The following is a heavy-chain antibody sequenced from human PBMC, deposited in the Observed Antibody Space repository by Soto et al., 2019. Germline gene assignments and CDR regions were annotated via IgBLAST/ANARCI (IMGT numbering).Heavy chain of an antibody. CDR3: ARDHYYDSSGYYDLIY. J-gene: IGHJ4*02. Sequence: SLRLSYAASGLTFSSFGMHWVRQAPGKGLEWVAVIWYDGSKKYYADSVKGRFTVSRDNSKNTLHLQMNSLRAEDTAVYYCARDHYYDSSGYYDLIYWGQGTLVTVSS. CDR2: IWYDGSKK. V-gene: IGHV3-33*01. CDR1: GLTFSSFG. D-gene: IGHD3-22*01.